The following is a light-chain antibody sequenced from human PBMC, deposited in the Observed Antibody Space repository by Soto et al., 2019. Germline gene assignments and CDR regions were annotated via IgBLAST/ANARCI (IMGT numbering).Light chain of an antibody. J-gene: IGKJ2*01. CDR3: QHYSSSPMYT. Sequence: EIVLTQSPGTLSLAPGERATLSCRASQSIQSAYLAWYQQKLGQAPRLLIYGASSRATGIPDRFSGSGSGADFTLTIRRLEPEDFAVYYCQHYSSSPMYTFGQGTKVDIK. V-gene: IGKV3-20*01. CDR2: GAS. CDR1: QSIQSAY.